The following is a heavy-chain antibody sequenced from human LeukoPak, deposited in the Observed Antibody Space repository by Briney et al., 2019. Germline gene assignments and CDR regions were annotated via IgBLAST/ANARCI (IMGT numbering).Heavy chain of an antibody. D-gene: IGHD3-22*01. CDR1: GGSISSYY. CDR2: IYYSGST. Sequence: SETLSLTCTVSGGSISSYYWSWIRQPPGKGLEWIGYIYYSGSTNYNPSLKSRVTISVDTSKNQFSLKLSSVTAADTAVYYCARDEDSSGYYWGYWGQGALVTVSS. J-gene: IGHJ4*02. CDR3: ARDEDSSGYYWGY. V-gene: IGHV4-59*01.